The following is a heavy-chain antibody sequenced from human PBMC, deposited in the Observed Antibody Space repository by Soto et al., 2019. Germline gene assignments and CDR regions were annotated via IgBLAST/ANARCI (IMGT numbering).Heavy chain of an antibody. CDR2: IIPIFGIP. V-gene: IGHV1-69*13. J-gene: IGHJ6*02. Sequence: SVKVSCKASGGTFSMYSITWVRQAPGHGLEWIGRIIPIFGIPTYAQKFQGRVTFTADESTSTAYMELSSLRSDDTAVYYCAREDRDRETGLVPAAIDGMDVWGQGTTVTVSS. CDR1: GGTFSMYS. D-gene: IGHD2-2*01. CDR3: AREDRDRETGLVPAAIDGMDV.